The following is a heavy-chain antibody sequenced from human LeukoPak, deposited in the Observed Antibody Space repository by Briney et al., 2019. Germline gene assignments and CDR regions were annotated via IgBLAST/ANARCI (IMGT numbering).Heavy chain of an antibody. CDR1: GGTFSSYA. CDR2: ISAYNGNT. V-gene: IGHV1-18*01. Sequence: ASVKVSCKASGGTFSSYAISWVRQAPGQGLEWMGWISAYNGNTNYAQKLQGRVTMTTDTSTSTAYMELRSLRSDDTAVYYCARDQLTSSSWYSGYYYYYYMDVWGKGTTVTISS. J-gene: IGHJ6*03. D-gene: IGHD6-13*01. CDR3: ARDQLTSSSWYSGYYYYYYMDV.